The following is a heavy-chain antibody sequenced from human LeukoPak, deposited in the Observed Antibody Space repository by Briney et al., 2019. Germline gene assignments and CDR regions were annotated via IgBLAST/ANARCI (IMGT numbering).Heavy chain of an antibody. D-gene: IGHD2-15*01. J-gene: IGHJ6*03. Sequence: SETLSLTCTVSGGSISSYYWSWIRQPPGKGLEWIGYIYYSGSTNYNPSLKSGVTISVDTSKKQFSLKRSSVTAADTAVYYCARGPNGWWLRDGYYYYMDVWGKGTTVTVSS. CDR2: IYYSGST. CDR1: GGSISSYY. CDR3: ARGPNGWWLRDGYYYYMDV. V-gene: IGHV4-59*01.